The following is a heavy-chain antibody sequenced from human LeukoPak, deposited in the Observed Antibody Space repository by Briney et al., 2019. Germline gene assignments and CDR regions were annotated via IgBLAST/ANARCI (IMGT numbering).Heavy chain of an antibody. D-gene: IGHD4-17*01. Sequence: ASVTVSCTASVYTFTDYYMHWVRQAPGQGREWMGWINPNSGGTNYAQNFQGRVTMTRDTSISTAYMELSRLSSDDTALYYCARGREVATVTTSLGDYWGQGTLVTVSS. CDR3: ARGREVATVTTSLGDY. CDR2: INPNSGGT. J-gene: IGHJ4*02. CDR1: VYTFTDYY. V-gene: IGHV1-2*02.